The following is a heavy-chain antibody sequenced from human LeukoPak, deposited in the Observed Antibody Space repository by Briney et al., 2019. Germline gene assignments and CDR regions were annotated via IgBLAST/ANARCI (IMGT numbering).Heavy chain of an antibody. CDR1: GFIFSNYW. V-gene: IGHV3-7*01. CDR3: ARTGNMAVAGDY. D-gene: IGHD6-19*01. J-gene: IGHJ4*02. Sequence: GGSLRLSCAASGFIFSNYWMSWVRQAPGKGLGWVANIKYDERERSYVDSVRGRFTISRDNAKNSLYLQMNSLRAEDTAVYYCARTGNMAVAGDYWGQGTLVTVSS. CDR2: IKYDERER.